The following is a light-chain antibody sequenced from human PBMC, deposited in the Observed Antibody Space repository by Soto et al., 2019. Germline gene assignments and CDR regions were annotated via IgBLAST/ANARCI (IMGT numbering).Light chain of an antibody. J-gene: IGLJ3*02. CDR2: GNS. CDR1: SSNIGAGYD. V-gene: IGLV1-40*01. Sequence: QSVLTQPPSVSGAPGQRVTISCTGSSSNIGAGYDVHWYQQLPGTAPKLLIYGNSNRPSGVPDRFSGSKSGTSASLAITGLQAEDEADYYCSSYTTSITWAFGGGTKVTVL. CDR3: SSYTTSITWA.